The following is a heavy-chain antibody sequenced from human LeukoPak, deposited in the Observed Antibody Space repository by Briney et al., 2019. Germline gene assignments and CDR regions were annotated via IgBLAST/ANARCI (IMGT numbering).Heavy chain of an antibody. CDR3: GRNGSKYCHDGFDI. Sequence: ASVKVSCKASGYTFTHYGITWVRQAPGQGLEWMGWISAYNGNANYAQNRQTRVAMTTDTSTSTAYMELRSLRSDDTAVYCCGRNGSKYCHDGFDIWGQGTMVTVSS. CDR1: GYTFTHYG. CDR2: ISAYNGNA. J-gene: IGHJ3*02. V-gene: IGHV1-18*01. D-gene: IGHD2-15*01.